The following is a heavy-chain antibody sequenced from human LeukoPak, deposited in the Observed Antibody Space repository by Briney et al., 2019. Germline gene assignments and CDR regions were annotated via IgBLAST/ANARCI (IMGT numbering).Heavy chain of an antibody. D-gene: IGHD1-26*01. CDR2: ISGSGGST. CDR3: AKDLRSSADSKMGAADY. J-gene: IGHJ4*02. V-gene: IGHV3-23*01. Sequence: GGSLRLSCAASGFTFSSYAMSWVRQAPGKGLEWVSAISGSGGSTYYADSVKGRFTISRDNSKNTLYLQMNSLRAEDTAVYYCAKDLRSSADSKMGAADYWGQGTLVTVSS. CDR1: GFTFSSYA.